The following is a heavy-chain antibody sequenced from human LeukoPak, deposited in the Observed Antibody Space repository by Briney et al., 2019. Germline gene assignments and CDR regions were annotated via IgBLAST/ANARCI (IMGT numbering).Heavy chain of an antibody. V-gene: IGHV1-24*01. CDR3: TTNIHVRGVITPPFDY. CDR1: GYTLTELS. D-gene: IGHD3-10*01. J-gene: IGHJ4*02. Sequence: ASVKVSCKASGYTLTELSMHWVRQAPGKGLEWMGGFDPEDGETIYAQKFQGRITMTEDTSTDTAYMELSSLRSEDTAVYYCTTNIHVRGVITPPFDYWGQGTLVTVSS. CDR2: FDPEDGET.